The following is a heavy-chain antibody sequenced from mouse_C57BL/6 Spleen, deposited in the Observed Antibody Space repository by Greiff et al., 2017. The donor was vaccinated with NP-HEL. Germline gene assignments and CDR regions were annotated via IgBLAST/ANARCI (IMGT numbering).Heavy chain of an antibody. CDR1: GFTFSDYG. V-gene: IGHV5-17*01. Sequence: EVKVVESGGGLVKPGGSLKLSCAASGFTFSDYGMHWVRQAPEKGLEWVAYISSGSSTIYYADTVKGRFTISRDNAKNTLFLQMTSLRSEDTAMYYCARSPLTYWGQGTTLTVSS. CDR3: ARSPLTY. CDR2: ISSGSSTI. J-gene: IGHJ2*01.